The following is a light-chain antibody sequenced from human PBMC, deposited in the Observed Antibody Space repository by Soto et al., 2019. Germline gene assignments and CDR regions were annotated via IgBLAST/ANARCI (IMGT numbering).Light chain of an antibody. J-gene: IGKJ1*01. Sequence: IQLTQSPSSLSASVGDRVTITCRASQGISRYLAWYQQKPGKAPKLLIYAASTLQSGVPSRFSGSGSGTDFTLTISSLQPEDFATYYCQQSYNTLSWTFGQGTKVEIK. CDR3: QQSYNTLSWT. V-gene: IGKV1-9*01. CDR2: AAS. CDR1: QGISRY.